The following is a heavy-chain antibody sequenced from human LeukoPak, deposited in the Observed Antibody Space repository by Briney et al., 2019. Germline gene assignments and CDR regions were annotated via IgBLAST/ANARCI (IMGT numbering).Heavy chain of an antibody. D-gene: IGHD3-10*01. CDR1: GYTFTSYD. Sequence: ASVKVSCKASGYTFTSYDINWVRQATGQGLEWMGWINPNSGNTGYAQKFQGRVTITRNTSISTAYMELSSLRSEDTAVYYCARGLRNLWFGELLSHFDYWGQGTLVTVSS. CDR2: INPNSGNT. CDR3: ARGLRNLWFGELLSHFDY. V-gene: IGHV1-8*03. J-gene: IGHJ4*02.